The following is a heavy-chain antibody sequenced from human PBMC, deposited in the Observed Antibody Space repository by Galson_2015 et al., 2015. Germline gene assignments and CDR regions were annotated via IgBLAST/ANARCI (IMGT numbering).Heavy chain of an antibody. CDR1: RFTFSRYG. D-gene: IGHD1-26*01. CDR2: ITTSSTTI. V-gene: IGHV3-48*02. J-gene: IGHJ4*02. CDR3: ARNIAGAVYFDY. Sequence: SLRLSCAASRFTFSRYGMNWVRQAPGKGLEWVAYITTSSTTIYYADSVKGRFTISRDNAKNSLYLQMNSLRDEDTAVYYCARNIAGAVYFDYWGQGTLLTVSS.